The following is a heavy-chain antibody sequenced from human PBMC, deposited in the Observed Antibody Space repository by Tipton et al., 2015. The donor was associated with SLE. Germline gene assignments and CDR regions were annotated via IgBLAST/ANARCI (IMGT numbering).Heavy chain of an antibody. CDR3: ARDIGVVEY. D-gene: IGHD2-15*01. V-gene: IGHV4-4*08. Sequence: TLSLTCTVSGSSIGGYYWNWIRQPPGKGLEWIGRIYTSGSTNYNPSLKSRVTIFVDTSTNQFSLNLTSVTAADTAVYYCARDIGVVEYWGQGTLVTVSP. J-gene: IGHJ4*02. CDR1: GSSIGGYY. CDR2: IYTSGST.